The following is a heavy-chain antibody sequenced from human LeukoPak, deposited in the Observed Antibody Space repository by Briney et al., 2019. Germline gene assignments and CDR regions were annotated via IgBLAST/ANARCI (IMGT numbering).Heavy chain of an antibody. CDR2: ISSSGGII. Sequence: GGSLRLSCAASGFXFSSYAIHWVRQAPGKGQEFVSVISSSGGIIYYADSVKGRFTISRDNSKNTLYLQMNSLRAEDTAVYYCAPGALGGGWYYFDYWGQGTLVTVSS. CDR3: APGALGGGWYYFDY. V-gene: IGHV3-64*04. CDR1: GFXFSSYA. J-gene: IGHJ4*02. D-gene: IGHD6-19*01.